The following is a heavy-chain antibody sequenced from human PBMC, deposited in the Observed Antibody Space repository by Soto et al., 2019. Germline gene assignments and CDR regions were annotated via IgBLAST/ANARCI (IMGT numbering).Heavy chain of an antibody. D-gene: IGHD5-18*01. CDR3: ARDGSYGYYFDY. J-gene: IGHJ4*02. V-gene: IGHV4-59*01. Sequence: KASETLSLPCTVSAGSISSYYCSWTRQPPGKGLEWIGYIYYSGSTNYNPSLKSRVTISIDTSKNQFSLKLSSVTAADTAVYYCARDGSYGYYFDYWGQGTLVTVSS. CDR2: IYYSGST. CDR1: AGSISSYY.